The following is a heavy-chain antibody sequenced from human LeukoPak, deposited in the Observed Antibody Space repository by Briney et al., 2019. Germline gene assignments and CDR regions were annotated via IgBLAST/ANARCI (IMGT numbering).Heavy chain of an antibody. D-gene: IGHD2-2*01. CDR1: GYTFTSYY. CDR2: INPSGGST. CDR3: ARAEYCSSTSCYFRNRFDP. Sequence: ASVKVSCKASGYTFTSYYMHWVRQAPGQGLEWMGIINPSGGSTSCAQKFQGRVTMTRDTSTSTVYMELSSLRSEDTAVYYCARAEYCSSTSCYFRNRFDPWGQGTLVTVSS. J-gene: IGHJ5*02. V-gene: IGHV1-46*01.